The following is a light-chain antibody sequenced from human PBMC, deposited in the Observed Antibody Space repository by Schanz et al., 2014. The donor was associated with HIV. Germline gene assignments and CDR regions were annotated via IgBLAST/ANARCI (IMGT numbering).Light chain of an antibody. CDR1: QTIYSW. CDR2: QAS. Sequence: DIQMTQSPSTLSASVGDRVTITCRASQTIYSWLAWYQQKPGRAPNLLIYQASTLETGVPSRFSGSGSGTEFTLTISSLQFDDFATYYCQQSYSATPYTFGQGTRLEIK. V-gene: IGKV1-5*03. CDR3: QQSYSATPYT. J-gene: IGKJ2*01.